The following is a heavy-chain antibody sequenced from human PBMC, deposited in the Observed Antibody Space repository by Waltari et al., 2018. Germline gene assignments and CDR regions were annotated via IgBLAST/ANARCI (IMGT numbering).Heavy chain of an antibody. Sequence: EVQLVESGGGLVQPGGSLRLSCAASGFTFSSYSMNWVRQAPGKGLEWVSYISSSSSTIYYADSVKGRFTIARDNAKNSLYLQMNSLRAEDTAVYYCAREGAVAGDYWGQGTLVTVSS. J-gene: IGHJ4*02. D-gene: IGHD6-19*01. V-gene: IGHV3-48*01. CDR2: ISSSSSTI. CDR1: GFTFSSYS. CDR3: AREGAVAGDY.